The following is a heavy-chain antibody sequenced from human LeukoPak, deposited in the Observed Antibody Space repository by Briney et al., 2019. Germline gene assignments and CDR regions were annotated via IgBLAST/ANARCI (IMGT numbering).Heavy chain of an antibody. CDR1: GGSISSGSYY. V-gene: IGHV4-61*02. Sequence: SQTLSLTCTASGGSISSGSYYWRGIRQPAGKGLEWIGRIYTSGSTNYNPSLKRRVTISVDTSKNQFSLKLSSVTAADTAVYYCARGEALTIFGVVISLGYMDVWVKGTTVT. CDR3: ARGEALTIFGVVISLGYMDV. D-gene: IGHD3-3*01. CDR2: IYTSGST. J-gene: IGHJ6*03.